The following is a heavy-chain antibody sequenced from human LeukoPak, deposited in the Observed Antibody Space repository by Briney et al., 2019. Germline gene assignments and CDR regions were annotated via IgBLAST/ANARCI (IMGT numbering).Heavy chain of an antibody. CDR2: ISSSSDTI. CDR1: GFTFSSYS. CDR3: AKVPSEYYYDSSGYYPGDAFDI. D-gene: IGHD3-22*01. J-gene: IGHJ3*02. V-gene: IGHV3-48*04. Sequence: AGGSLRLSCAVSGFTFSSYSMNWVRQAPGKGLEWVSYISSSSDTIYYADSVKGRFTISRDNAKNSLYLQMNSLRAEDTAVYYCAKVPSEYYYDSSGYYPGDAFDIWGQGTMVTVSS.